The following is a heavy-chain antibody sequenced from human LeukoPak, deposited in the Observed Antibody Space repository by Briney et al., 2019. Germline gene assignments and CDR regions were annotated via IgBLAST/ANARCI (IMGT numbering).Heavy chain of an antibody. CDR3: ARGLQRTPYYYYGMDV. CDR1: GFTFSDYA. D-gene: IGHD2-2*01. CDR2: VTYSGAPT. V-gene: IGHV3-23*01. J-gene: IGHJ6*02. Sequence: GGSLRLSCAASGFTFSDYAMSWVRQAPGKGLEWVSAVTYSGAPTYYADSVKGRFTISRDTPKNTLYLQMNSLRVEDTAVYYCARGLQRTPYYYYGMDVWGQGTTVTVSS.